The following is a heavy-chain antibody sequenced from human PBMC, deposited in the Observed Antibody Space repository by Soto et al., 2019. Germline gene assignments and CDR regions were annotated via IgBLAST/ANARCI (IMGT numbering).Heavy chain of an antibody. J-gene: IGHJ4*02. D-gene: IGHD3-3*01. Sequence: PSETLSLTCTVSGGSISSYYWSWIRQPPGKGLEWIGYIYYSGSTNYNPSLKSRVTISVDTSKNQFSLKLSSVTAADTAVYYCARHSPGDFWSGSIDYWGQGTLVTLSS. V-gene: IGHV4-59*08. CDR2: IYYSGST. CDR1: GGSISSYY. CDR3: ARHSPGDFWSGSIDY.